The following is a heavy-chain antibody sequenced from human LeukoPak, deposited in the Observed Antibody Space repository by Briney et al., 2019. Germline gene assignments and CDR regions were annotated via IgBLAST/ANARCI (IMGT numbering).Heavy chain of an antibody. CDR1: GFTFSNYW. J-gene: IGHJ5*02. CDR2: IHVDGRTT. CDR3: IRDFRSADL. Sequence: GGSLRLSCVASGFTFSNYWMHWVRQPPGKGLVWVSRIHVDGRTTNYADSVKGRFTISRDNAQNTVYLEMNSLSVEDTATYYCIRDFRSADLWGQGTLVTVTS. V-gene: IGHV3-74*01.